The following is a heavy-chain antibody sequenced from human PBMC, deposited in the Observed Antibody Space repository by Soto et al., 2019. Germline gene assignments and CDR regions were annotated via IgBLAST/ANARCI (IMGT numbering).Heavy chain of an antibody. CDR2: VYYSGST. D-gene: IGHD6-19*01. J-gene: IGHJ4*02. Sequence: QLQLQESGPGLVKPSETLSLTCTVSGVSMSSLSYYWGWIRQPPGKGLEWIGSVYYSGSTYYNPALKRRVSISVDTSKNQFSLKLTSVTAADTAVYYCARRTTSGWYSFDYWGQGTLVTVSS. CDR3: ARRTTSGWYSFDY. CDR1: GVSMSSLSYY. V-gene: IGHV4-39*01.